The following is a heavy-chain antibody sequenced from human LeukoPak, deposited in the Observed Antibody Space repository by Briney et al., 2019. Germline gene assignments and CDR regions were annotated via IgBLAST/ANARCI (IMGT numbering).Heavy chain of an antibody. V-gene: IGHV4-59*08. D-gene: IGHD2/OR15-2a*01. CDR3: ARHHHVNSSTFSQH. Sequence: PSETLSLTCTVSGGSISTYFWNWIRQPPGKGLDWIGYISYSGSTHYNPSLESRVTMSVDTSKNQFSLDLPSVTAADTAVYYCARHHHVNSSTFSQHWGQGTLVTVSS. J-gene: IGHJ1*01. CDR1: GGSISTYF. CDR2: ISYSGST.